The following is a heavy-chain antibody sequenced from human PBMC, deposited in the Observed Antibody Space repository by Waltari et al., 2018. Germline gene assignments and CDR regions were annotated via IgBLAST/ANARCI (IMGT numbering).Heavy chain of an antibody. J-gene: IGHJ4*02. CDR3: ARHVRSWYGFDY. V-gene: IGHV4-38-2*01. CDR2: MYHSGNP. CDR1: GYSISSGYY. D-gene: IGHD6-13*01. Sequence: QVQLQESGPGLLKPSETLSLTCAVSGYSISSGYYWGWILQPPEEGLEWIGSMYHSGNPYYNPSLKGRVTISVDTSKNQVSLKLSSVTAADTAVYYCARHVRSWYGFDYWGQGTLVTVSS.